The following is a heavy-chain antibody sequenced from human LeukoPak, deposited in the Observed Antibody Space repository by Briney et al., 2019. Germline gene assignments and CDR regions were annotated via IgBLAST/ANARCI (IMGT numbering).Heavy chain of an antibody. CDR3: AKHQNKGFDY. J-gene: IGHJ4*02. CDR1: GFTFASYA. Sequence: GGSLRLFCAASGFTFASYAMSWVRQAPGKGLEWVSIISGSGGSTYYVDSVKGRFTITRDNSKNTLYLQMNSLRAEDAAVYYCAKHQNKGFDYWGQGTLVTVSS. CDR2: ISGSGGST. V-gene: IGHV3-23*01.